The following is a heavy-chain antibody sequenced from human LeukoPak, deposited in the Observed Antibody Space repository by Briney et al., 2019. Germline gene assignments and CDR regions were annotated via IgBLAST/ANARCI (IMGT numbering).Heavy chain of an antibody. V-gene: IGHV3-7*01. CDR3: AREVGAKAFDI. Sequence: PGGSLRLSCAASGFTFSSYWMSWVRQAPGKGLAWVANIKQDGSEKYYVDSVKGRFTISRDNAKNSLYLQMNSLRAEDTAVYYCAREVGAKAFDIWGQGTMVTVSS. CDR2: IKQDGSEK. D-gene: IGHD1-26*01. CDR1: GFTFSSYW. J-gene: IGHJ3*02.